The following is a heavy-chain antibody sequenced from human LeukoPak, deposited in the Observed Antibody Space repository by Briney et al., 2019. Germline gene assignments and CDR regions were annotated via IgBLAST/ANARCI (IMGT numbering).Heavy chain of an antibody. D-gene: IGHD1-26*01. Sequence: GGSLRLSCAASGFTFSSCAMSWVRLAPGKGLEWVSGISGSGGTTYYADSVKGRVTISRDNAKNSLYLQMNSLRDEDTAVYYCARDYSGSSQTTPLRYWGQGTLVTVSS. CDR2: ISGSGGTT. J-gene: IGHJ4*02. CDR1: GFTFSSCA. CDR3: ARDYSGSSQTTPLRY. V-gene: IGHV3-23*01.